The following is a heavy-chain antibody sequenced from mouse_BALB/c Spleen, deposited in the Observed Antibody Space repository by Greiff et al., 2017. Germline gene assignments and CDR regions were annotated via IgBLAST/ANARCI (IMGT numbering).Heavy chain of an antibody. V-gene: IGHV2-6-4*01. J-gene: IGHJ4*01. D-gene: IGHD2-3*01. Sequence: VKLVESGPGLVAPSQSLSITCTVSGFSLTRYSVHWVRQPPGKGLEWLGMIWGGGSTDYNSALKSRLSISKDNSKSQVFLKMNSLQTDDTAMYYCARYDGYYVGAMDYWGQGTSVTVSS. CDR3: ARYDGYYVGAMDY. CDR2: IWGGGST. CDR1: GFSLTRYS.